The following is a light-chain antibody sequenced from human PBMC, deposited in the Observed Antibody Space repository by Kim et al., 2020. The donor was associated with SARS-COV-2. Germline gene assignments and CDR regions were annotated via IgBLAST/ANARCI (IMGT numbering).Light chain of an antibody. CDR1: TSTIGSNT. Sequence: GQTVTSSCAKSTSTIGSNTASWYQQVPGTAPKLLIYYEKERPSGVPDRFSGSKSGTSASLAITGLQSGDEAEYYCAAWDDIQSGPVFGGGTQLTVL. CDR3: AAWDDIQSGPV. J-gene: IGLJ2*01. V-gene: IGLV1-44*01. CDR2: YEK.